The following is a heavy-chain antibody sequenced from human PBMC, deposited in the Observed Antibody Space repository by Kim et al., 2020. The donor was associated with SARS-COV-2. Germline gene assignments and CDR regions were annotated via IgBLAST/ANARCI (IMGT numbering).Heavy chain of an antibody. D-gene: IGHD2-2*01. CDR3: ARICLRNSCDI. CDR1: GFTFSNYW. Sequence: GGSLRLSCAASGFTFSNYWMYWIRQAPGKGLEWVANIKDDGGEKYYVDSVKGRFTISRDNAKNSLYLQMSSLRAEDTAVYYCARICLRNSCDIWGQGTLV. V-gene: IGHV3-7*01. J-gene: IGHJ4*02. CDR2: IKDDGGEK.